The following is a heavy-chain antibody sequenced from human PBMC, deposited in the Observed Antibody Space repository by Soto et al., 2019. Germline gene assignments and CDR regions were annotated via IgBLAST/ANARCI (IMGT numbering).Heavy chain of an antibody. CDR3: ATSKKGYNWNYFDH. J-gene: IGHJ4*02. CDR2: VFYTGFT. CDR1: GASISGSYYY. V-gene: IGHV4-39*01. D-gene: IGHD1-20*01. Sequence: SETLSLTCAVSGASISGSYYYWAWLRQSPGKGPEWIGSVFYTGFTSYNPSLESRVSVSVDTSKGQFSLKLSAVTAADTAVYYCATSKKGYNWNYFDHWGQGALVTVSS.